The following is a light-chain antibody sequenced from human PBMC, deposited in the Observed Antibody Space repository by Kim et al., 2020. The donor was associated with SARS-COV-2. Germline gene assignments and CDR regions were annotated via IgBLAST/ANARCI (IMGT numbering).Light chain of an antibody. CDR3: QQLKSYPRT. CDR2: AAS. CDR1: QGIRSY. J-gene: IGKJ1*01. Sequence: DIQLTQSPSFLSASVGDRVTITCRASQGIRSYLAWYQQKPGKAPKLLIYAASTLQSGVPSRFSGSGSGTEFTLTISSLQPEDFATYYCQQLKSYPRTFGQGTKVDIK. V-gene: IGKV1-9*01.